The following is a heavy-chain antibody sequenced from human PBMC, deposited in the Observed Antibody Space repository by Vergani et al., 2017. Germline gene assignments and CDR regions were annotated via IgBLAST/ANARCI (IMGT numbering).Heavy chain of an antibody. J-gene: IGHJ3*02. CDR3: AKSFRPYDGTTYSTVDI. CDR1: GFAFSSYA. Sequence: EVQLLASGGGLVQPGGSLRLSCTASGFAFSSYAMTWVRQAPGRGLGWVSTSGGTGDNTYYADSVKGRFTVSRDNSENTLYLQMNSLRAEDTAVYYCAKSFRPYDGTTYSTVDIWGQGTMVTVSS. D-gene: IGHD1-7*01. V-gene: IGHV3-23*01. CDR2: SGGTGDNT.